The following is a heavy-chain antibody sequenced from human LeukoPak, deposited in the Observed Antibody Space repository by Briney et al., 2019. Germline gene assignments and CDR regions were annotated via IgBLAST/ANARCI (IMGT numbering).Heavy chain of an antibody. CDR1: GYTFTNYG. Sequence: ASVKVSCKASGYTFTNYGISWVRQAPGQGLEWMGWISTYNGNTKYAQKLQGGVTMTTDTSTSTAYMELRSLRSDDTAVYYCARDPHQFSSGWSHFDYWGQGALVTVSS. J-gene: IGHJ4*02. V-gene: IGHV1-18*01. CDR3: ARDPHQFSSGWSHFDY. CDR2: ISTYNGNT. D-gene: IGHD6-19*01.